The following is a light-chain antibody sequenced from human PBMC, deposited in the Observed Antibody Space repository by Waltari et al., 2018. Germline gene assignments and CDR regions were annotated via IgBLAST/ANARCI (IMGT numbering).Light chain of an antibody. Sequence: DIVMTQSPDSLAVSLGERATINCKSSQSVLYSSNNKNYLAGYQQKPGQPPKLLIYWASTRESGVPDRFSGSGSGTDFTLTITSLQAEDVALYDCQQYYTTPPVFGQGTRLEIK. CDR1: QSVLYSSNNKNY. CDR3: QQYYTTPPV. V-gene: IGKV4-1*01. J-gene: IGKJ5*01. CDR2: WAS.